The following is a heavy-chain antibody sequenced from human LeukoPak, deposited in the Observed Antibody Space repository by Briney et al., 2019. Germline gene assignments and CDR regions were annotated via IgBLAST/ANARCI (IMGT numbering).Heavy chain of an antibody. CDR2: IRNDDSDR. CDR1: GFIFIDYG. D-gene: IGHD3-22*01. Sequence: PGGSLRLSCAASGFIFIDYGMHWVRQAPGQGLDWVAFIRNDDSDRDYADSVRGRFTISIDNSRNTLYLQMRNLRPEDTGVYYCAIYDSRGDFDYWGQGTQVTVSA. CDR3: AIYDSRGDFDY. V-gene: IGHV3-30*02. J-gene: IGHJ4*02.